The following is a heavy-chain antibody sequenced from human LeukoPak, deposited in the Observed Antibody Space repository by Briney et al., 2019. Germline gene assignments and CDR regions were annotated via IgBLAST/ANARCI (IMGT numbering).Heavy chain of an antibody. CDR1: GFTFSSYS. Sequence: PGGSLRLSCAASGFTFSSYSMNWVRQAPGKGLEWVSSISSGSTYIYYADSVKGRFTISRDNAKNSMYLQMNSLRAEDTAVYYCARDPYHDSSGYYSVSYWGQGTLVTVSS. J-gene: IGHJ4*02. CDR2: ISSGSTYI. D-gene: IGHD3-22*01. V-gene: IGHV3-21*06. CDR3: ARDPYHDSSGYYSVSY.